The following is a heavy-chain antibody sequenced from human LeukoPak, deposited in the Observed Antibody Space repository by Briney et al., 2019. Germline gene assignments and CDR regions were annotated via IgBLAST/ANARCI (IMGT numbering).Heavy chain of an antibody. CDR3: AREGYCSSTSCPFDY. CDR2: TIPIFGIA. CDR1: GGTFSSYA. J-gene: IGHJ4*02. D-gene: IGHD2-2*01. V-gene: IGHV1-69*04. Sequence: SVKVSCKASGGTFSSYAISWVRQAPGQGLEWMGRTIPIFGIANYAQKFQGRVTITADKSTSTAYMELSSLRSEDTAVYYCAREGYCSSTSCPFDYWGQGTLVTVSS.